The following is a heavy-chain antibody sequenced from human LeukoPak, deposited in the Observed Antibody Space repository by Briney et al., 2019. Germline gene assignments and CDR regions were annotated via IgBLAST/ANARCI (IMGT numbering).Heavy chain of an antibody. CDR2: ISGSGGST. CDR3: AKDRTGYYDSSGYYYREGGFFDY. J-gene: IGHJ4*02. D-gene: IGHD3-22*01. Sequence: GASVKVSCKASGYTFTSYAMSWVRQAPGKGLEWVSAISGSGGSTYYADSVKGRFTISRDNSKNTLYLQMNSLRAEDTAVYYCAKDRTGYYDSSGYYYREGGFFDYWGQGTLVTVSS. V-gene: IGHV3-23*01. CDR1: GYTFTSYA.